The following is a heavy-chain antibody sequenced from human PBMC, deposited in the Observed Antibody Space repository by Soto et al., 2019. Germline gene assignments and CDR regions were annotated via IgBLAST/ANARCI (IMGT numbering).Heavy chain of an antibody. D-gene: IGHD5-18*01. V-gene: IGHV3-43*01. J-gene: IGHJ4*02. CDR3: AKAGAYNYGSYFDY. CDR2: ISWDGGIT. CDR1: GFTFDDYT. Sequence: GGSLRLSCAASGFTFDDYTMQWVRQAPGKGLEWVSLISWDGGITYYADSVKGRFTISRDNSKNSLYLQMNSLRTEDTALYYCAKAGAYNYGSYFDYWGQGTLVTVSS.